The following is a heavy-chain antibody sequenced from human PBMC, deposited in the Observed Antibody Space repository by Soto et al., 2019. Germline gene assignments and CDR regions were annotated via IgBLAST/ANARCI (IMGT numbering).Heavy chain of an antibody. CDR2: IDPRDSYT. J-gene: IGHJ5*02. V-gene: IGHV5-10-1*01. CDR3: ARRGGPDDDIVRGHDVNWLDP. D-gene: IGHD2-15*01. Sequence: EVQLVQSGAEVKKPGESLTISCRGSGYRFTSFWINWVRQMPGKGLEWMGRIDPRDSYTNYSPSFQGHVTISVDKSITTAYLQWSSLKASDTAMYYCARRGGPDDDIVRGHDVNWLDPWGQGTLVTVSS. CDR1: GYRFTSFW.